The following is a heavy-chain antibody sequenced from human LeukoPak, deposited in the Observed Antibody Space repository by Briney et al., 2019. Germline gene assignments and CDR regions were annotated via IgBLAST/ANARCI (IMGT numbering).Heavy chain of an antibody. CDR2: INPNSGGT. D-gene: IGHD3-22*01. CDR3: AATYYYDSSGYYYRSFDY. Sequence: ASVKVSCKASGYTFTGYYMHWVRQAPGQGLEWMGWINPNSGGTNYAQKFQGRVTMTRDTSISTAYMELSRLRSDDTAVYYCAATYYYDSSGYYYRSFDYWGQGTPVTVSS. J-gene: IGHJ4*02. CDR1: GYTFTGYY. V-gene: IGHV1-2*02.